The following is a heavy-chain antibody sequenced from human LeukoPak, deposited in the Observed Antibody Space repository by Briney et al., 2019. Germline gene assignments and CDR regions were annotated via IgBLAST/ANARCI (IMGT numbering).Heavy chain of an antibody. CDR2: IYTGGST. J-gene: IGHJ5*02. D-gene: IGHD1-26*01. CDR1: GGSISSYY. Sequence: SETLTLTCTVSGGSISSYYWSWIRQPAGKGLEWIGRIYTGGSTNYNPSLKSRVTISVDTSKNQFSLKLSSVTAADTAVYYCARTKWELREGWFDPWGQGTLVTVSS. V-gene: IGHV4-4*07. CDR3: ARTKWELREGWFDP.